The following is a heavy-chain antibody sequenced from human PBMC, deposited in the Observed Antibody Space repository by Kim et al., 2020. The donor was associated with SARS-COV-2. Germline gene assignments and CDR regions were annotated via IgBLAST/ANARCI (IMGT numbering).Heavy chain of an antibody. D-gene: IGHD6-19*01. J-gene: IGHJ4*02. CDR1: GFTFTSSA. CDR3: AADLGRNREAVAGTDY. Sequence: SVKVSCKASGFTFTSSAVQWVRQARGQRLEWIGWIVVGSGNTNYAQKFQERVTITRDMSTSTAYMELSSLRSEDTAVYYCAADLGRNREAVAGTDYWGQGTLVTVSS. CDR2: IVVGSGNT. V-gene: IGHV1-58*01.